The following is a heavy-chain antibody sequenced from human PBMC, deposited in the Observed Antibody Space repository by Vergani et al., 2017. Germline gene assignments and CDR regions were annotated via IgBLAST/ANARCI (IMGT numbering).Heavy chain of an antibody. V-gene: IGHV3-30*18. J-gene: IGHJ5*01. Sequence: VQLVESGGGLVKPGGSLRLSCAASGFTFSSYGMHWVRQAPGKGLEWVAVISYDGSNKYYADSVKGRFPISRDNSKNTLYLQMNSLRAEDTAVYYCAKAKSETEGYNFELIFDSWGPGPLVTVSS. CDR2: ISYDGSNK. CDR3: AKAKSETEGYNFELIFDS. D-gene: IGHD1-1*01. CDR1: GFTFSSYG.